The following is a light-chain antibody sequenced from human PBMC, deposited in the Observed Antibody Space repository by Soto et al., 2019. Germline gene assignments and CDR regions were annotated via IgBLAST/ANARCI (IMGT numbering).Light chain of an antibody. V-gene: IGLV1-40*01. J-gene: IGLJ2*01. Sequence: QSVLTQPPSVSGAPGQRVTISCTGSSSNIGTNYGVHWYQQFPGTAPKLLIYGNSNRPSGVPDRFSASKSGTSASLAITGLQAEDEADYYCQSYDSSPNGGLFGGGTKLTVL. CDR3: QSYDSSPNGGL. CDR1: SSNIGTNYG. CDR2: GNS.